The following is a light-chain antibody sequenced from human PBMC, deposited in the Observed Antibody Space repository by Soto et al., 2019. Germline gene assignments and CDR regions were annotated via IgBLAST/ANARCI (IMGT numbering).Light chain of an antibody. CDR2: WAS. J-gene: IGKJ1*01. CDR3: QQYYSPWT. Sequence: DIVMTQSPDSLAVSLGERATINCKSSQSVLYSSNNKNYLAWYQQKPGQPPKLLIYWASIRESGVPDRFSGSGSGTEFTLTINSLQAEDVAVYYCQQYYSPWTFGQGTKVEIK. CDR1: QSVLYSSNNKNY. V-gene: IGKV4-1*01.